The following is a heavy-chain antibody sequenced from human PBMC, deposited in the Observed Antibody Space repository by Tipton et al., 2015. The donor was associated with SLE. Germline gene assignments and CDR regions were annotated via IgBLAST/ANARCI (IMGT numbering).Heavy chain of an antibody. D-gene: IGHD3-3*01. CDR2: INHSGST. Sequence: LRLSCAVYGGSFSDYYWSWIRQPPGKGLEWIGEINHSGSTNYNPSLKSRVTISVDTSKNQFSLKLSSVTAADTAVYYCARDFWSGYGSFDYWGQGALVTVSS. J-gene: IGHJ4*02. V-gene: IGHV4-34*01. CDR3: ARDFWSGYGSFDY. CDR1: GGSFSDYY.